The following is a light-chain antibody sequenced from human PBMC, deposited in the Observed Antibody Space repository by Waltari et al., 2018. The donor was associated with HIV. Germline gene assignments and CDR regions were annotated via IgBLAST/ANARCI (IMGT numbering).Light chain of an antibody. Sequence: QSALTQPASVSGSPGPSITIPCTGTSSDVGSYNLVSWYQQHPGKAPKVMIYEGSKRPSGVSNRFSGSKSGNTASLTTSGFQAEDEADYYCCSYTGSSTRRPYVFGTGTKVTVL. J-gene: IGLJ1*01. CDR1: SSDVGSYNL. CDR2: EGS. CDR3: CSYTGSSTRRPYV. V-gene: IGLV2-23*01.